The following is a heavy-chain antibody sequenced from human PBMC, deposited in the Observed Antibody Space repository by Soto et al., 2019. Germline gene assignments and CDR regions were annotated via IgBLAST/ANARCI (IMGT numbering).Heavy chain of an antibody. V-gene: IGHV4-34*01. J-gene: IGHJ6*02. CDR2: INHSGST. Sequence: SETLSLTCAVYGGSFSGYYWSWIRQPPGKGLEWIGEINHSGSTNYNPSLKSRVAISVDTSKNQFSLKLSSVTAADTAVYYCARAGPFKKERAFYYYYYGMDVWGQGTTVTVSS. CDR3: ARAGPFKKERAFYYYYYGMDV. CDR1: GGSFSGYY. D-gene: IGHD1-26*01.